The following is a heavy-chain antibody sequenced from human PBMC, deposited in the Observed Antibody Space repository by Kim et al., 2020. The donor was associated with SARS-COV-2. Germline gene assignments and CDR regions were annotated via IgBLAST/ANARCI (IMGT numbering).Heavy chain of an antibody. D-gene: IGHD1-26*01. Sequence: TYSEDSVKRRFTVCRDNSKNTLYLQMSSLRVDDTAVYYCATGLVGPTTFDFWGQGTLVTVSS. CDR2: T. V-gene: IGHV3-23*01. CDR3: ATGLVGPTTFDF. J-gene: IGHJ4*02.